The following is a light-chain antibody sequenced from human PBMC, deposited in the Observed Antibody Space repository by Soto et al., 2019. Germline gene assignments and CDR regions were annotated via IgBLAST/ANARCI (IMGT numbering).Light chain of an antibody. Sequence: DIVLTQSPGTLSLSPGDRATLSCRASQSLTNNYLAWYQQQPDQAPRLLIYAASSSATGIAHWFSGSGSETAFFTTISRLVPDDVSVYYCHQYGSSLPVTFGEGTNVEIK. CDR1: QSLTNNY. V-gene: IGKV3-20*01. J-gene: IGKJ4*01. CDR2: AAS. CDR3: HQYGSSLPVT.